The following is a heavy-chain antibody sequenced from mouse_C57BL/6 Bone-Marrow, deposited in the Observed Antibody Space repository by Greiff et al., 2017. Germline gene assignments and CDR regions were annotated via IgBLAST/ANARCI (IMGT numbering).Heavy chain of an antibody. CDR1: GFTFSSYT. CDR2: ISGGGGNT. D-gene: IGHD2-12*01. CDR3: APLFTTG. J-gene: IGHJ1*03. Sequence: EVKLPESGGGLVKPGGSLKLSCAASGFTFSSYTMSWVRQAPEKRLEWVATISGGGGNTYYPDSVKGRFTISRDKAKNTLYLQMSSLRSEDTALYYWAPLFTTGWGTGTTVTVSS. V-gene: IGHV5-9*01.